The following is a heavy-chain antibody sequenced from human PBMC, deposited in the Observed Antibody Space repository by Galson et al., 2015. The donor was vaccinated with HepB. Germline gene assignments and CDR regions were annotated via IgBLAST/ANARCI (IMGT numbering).Heavy chain of an antibody. Sequence: LSLTCTVSGGSISSYYWSWIRQPPGEGLEWIGYIYYSGSTNYNPSLKSRVTISVDTSKNQFSLKLSSVTAADTAVYYCARTTFLAYSGGDCYSDNAFDIWGQGTMVTVSS. D-gene: IGHD2-21*02. CDR1: GGSISSYY. J-gene: IGHJ3*02. V-gene: IGHV4-59*01. CDR3: ARTTFLAYSGGDCYSDNAFDI. CDR2: IYYSGST.